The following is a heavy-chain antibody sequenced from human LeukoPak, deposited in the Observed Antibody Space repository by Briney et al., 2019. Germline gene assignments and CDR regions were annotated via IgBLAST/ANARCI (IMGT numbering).Heavy chain of an antibody. D-gene: IGHD3-3*01. V-gene: IGHV4-59*01. Sequence: PSETLSLTCTVSGGSISGSYWSWIRQPPGKGLEWIAYMYNSGSTNYNPSLKSRVTISIDTSKNQFSLKLSSLTAADTAVYYCARSSGYTNWFDPWGQGTLVTVSS. CDR2: MYNSGST. CDR1: GGSISGSY. CDR3: ARSSGYTNWFDP. J-gene: IGHJ5*02.